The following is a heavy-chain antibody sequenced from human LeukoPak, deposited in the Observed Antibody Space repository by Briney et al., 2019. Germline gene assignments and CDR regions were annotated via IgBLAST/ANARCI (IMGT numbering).Heavy chain of an antibody. V-gene: IGHV3-30*02. CDR2: IRFDGSNK. CDR3: AKDGSSGWSYYFDY. CDR1: GFTFSSYG. J-gene: IGHJ4*02. D-gene: IGHD6-19*01. Sequence: GGSLRLSCAASGFTFSSYGMHWVRQAPGKGLEWVAFIRFDGSNKFYADSVKGRFTFSRDNSKNTLYLQMNSLRAEDTALYFCAKDGSSGWSYYFDYWGQGTLVTVSS.